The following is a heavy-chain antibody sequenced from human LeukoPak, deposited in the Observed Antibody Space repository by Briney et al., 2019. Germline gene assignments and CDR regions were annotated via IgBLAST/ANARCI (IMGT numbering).Heavy chain of an antibody. J-gene: IGHJ3*02. CDR1: GFTFDDYA. CDR3: AKANTVYDSGGLGDAFDI. Sequence: GGSLRLSCVASGFTFDDYAMNWVRQAPGKGLEWVSGISCNSSSIGYADSVKGRFTISRDNAKNSLYLQINSLRPEDTAIYFCAKANTVYDSGGLGDAFDIWGQGTVVTVSS. D-gene: IGHD3-22*01. CDR2: ISCNSSSI. V-gene: IGHV3-9*01.